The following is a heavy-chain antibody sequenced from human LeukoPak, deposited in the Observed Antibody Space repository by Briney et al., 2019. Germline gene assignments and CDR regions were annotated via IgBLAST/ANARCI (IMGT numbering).Heavy chain of an antibody. CDR1: GGSISTSSNS. D-gene: IGHD4-11*01. CDR2: IYYSGST. J-gene: IGHJ4*02. Sequence: SETLSLTCTVSGGSISTSSNSWGWIRQPPGKGLECIGTIYYSGSTDYNPSLKSRVTISVDSSKNQFSLKPSSVTATDTAVYYCARLLDHDYSDYYFDYWGQGTLVTVSS. V-gene: IGHV4-39*01. CDR3: ARLLDHDYSDYYFDY.